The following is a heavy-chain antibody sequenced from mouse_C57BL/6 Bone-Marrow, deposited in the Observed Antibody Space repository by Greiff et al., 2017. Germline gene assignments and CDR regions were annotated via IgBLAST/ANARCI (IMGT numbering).Heavy chain of an antibody. Sequence: QVQLQQPGAELVMPGASVKLSCKASGYTFTSYWMHWVKQRPGHGLEWIGEILPGSGSTNYNEKFKGKATFTADTSSNTAYMQLSSLTTEDSAIYYCARDYGSYYFDYWGQGTTLTVSS. V-gene: IGHV1-9*01. CDR2: ILPGSGST. D-gene: IGHD1-1*01. CDR1: GYTFTSYW. CDR3: ARDYGSYYFDY. J-gene: IGHJ2*01.